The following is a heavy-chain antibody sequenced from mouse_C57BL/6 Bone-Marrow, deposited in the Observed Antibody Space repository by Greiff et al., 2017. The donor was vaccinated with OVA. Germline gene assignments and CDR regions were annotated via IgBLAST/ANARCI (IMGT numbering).Heavy chain of an antibody. Sequence: EVHLVESGGGLVKPGGSLKLSCAASGFTFSSYAMSWVRQTPEKRLEWVATISDGGSYTYYPDNVKGRFTITRDNAKNNLYLQRSHLKSEDTAMYYEERDREGIAGAEGLYYVDYWGQGTTLPVSS. CDR2: ISDGGSYT. V-gene: IGHV5-4*01. CDR1: GFTFSSYA. J-gene: IGHJ2*01. CDR3: ERDREGIAGAEGLYYVDY. D-gene: IGHD6-2*01.